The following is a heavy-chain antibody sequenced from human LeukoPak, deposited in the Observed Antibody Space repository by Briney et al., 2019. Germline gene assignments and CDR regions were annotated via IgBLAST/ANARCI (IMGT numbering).Heavy chain of an antibody. J-gene: IGHJ6*02. D-gene: IGHD2-15*01. V-gene: IGHV3-30*04. CDR1: GFTFSSYA. Sequence: GGSLRLSCAASGFTFSSYAMHWVRQAPGKGLGWVAVISYDGSNKYYADSVKGRFTISRDNSKNTMYLQMNSLRAEDTAVYYCARDPAAPYYYYYYGMDVWGQGTTVTVSS. CDR3: ARDPAAPYYYYYYGMDV. CDR2: ISYDGSNK.